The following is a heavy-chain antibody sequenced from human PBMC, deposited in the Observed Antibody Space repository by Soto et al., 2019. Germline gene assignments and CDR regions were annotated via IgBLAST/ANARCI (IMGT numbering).Heavy chain of an antibody. V-gene: IGHV3-48*01. J-gene: IGHJ3*02. D-gene: IGHD3-16*01. CDR2: ISGVSNRK. Sequence: EVQLVESGGGLVQPGGSLRLSCAASGFIFSNFSMNWVRQAPGKGLEWVAYISGVSNRKNYVDSVKGRYTISRDNAKNSRYRQMNSLRAEDTAVYYCARYDYVNHGVALDIWGQGTMVTVSS. CDR1: GFIFSNFS. CDR3: ARYDYVNHGVALDI.